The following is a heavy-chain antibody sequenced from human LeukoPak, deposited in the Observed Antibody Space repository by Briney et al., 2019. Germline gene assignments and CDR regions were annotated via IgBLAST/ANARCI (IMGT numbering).Heavy chain of an antibody. V-gene: IGHV1-69*13. D-gene: IGHD6-19*01. CDR1: GGTFSSYA. CDR2: IIPIFGTA. CDR3: ARSPSGPPQWLVEGAEYYFDY. J-gene: IGHJ4*02. Sequence: ASVKVSCKASGGTFSSYAISWVRQAPGQGLEWMGGIIPIFGTANYAQKFQGRVTITADESTSTAYMELSSLRSEDTAVYYCARSPSGPPQWLVEGAEYYFDYWGQGTLVTVSS.